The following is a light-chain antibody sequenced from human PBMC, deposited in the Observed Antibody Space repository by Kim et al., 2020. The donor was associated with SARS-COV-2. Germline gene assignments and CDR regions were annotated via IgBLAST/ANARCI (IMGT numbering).Light chain of an antibody. V-gene: IGLV1-51*01. CDR1: SSNIGTSF. Sequence: GQKSTISCSGTSSNIGTSFVSWYQQLPGTAPKHLIYENNKETPEIPERFSASKSGASATLGIAGLQTEGESDYYCGAWDASLGAWVFGGGTQLTVL. CDR2: ENN. CDR3: GAWDASLGAWV. J-gene: IGLJ3*02.